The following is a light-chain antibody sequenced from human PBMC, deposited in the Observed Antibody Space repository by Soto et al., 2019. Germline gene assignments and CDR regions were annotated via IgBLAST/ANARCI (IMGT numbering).Light chain of an antibody. Sequence: EIELTQSPGTLSLSPGERATLSCRASQSVSNNYLAWYQQKPGQAPRLLIYGASNRATGIPDRFSGSGSGTDFTLTISRLEPEDFALYYCQQYGSSGTFGQGTKVEIK. J-gene: IGKJ1*01. CDR1: QSVSNNY. V-gene: IGKV3-20*01. CDR2: GAS. CDR3: QQYGSSGT.